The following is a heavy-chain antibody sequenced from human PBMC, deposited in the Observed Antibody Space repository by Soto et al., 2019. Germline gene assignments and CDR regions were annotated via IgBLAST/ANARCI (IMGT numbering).Heavy chain of an antibody. CDR1: GFPFSTYA. D-gene: IGHD3-9*01. CDR3: AKVAVQYFDWLSGCIDS. V-gene: IGHV3-30*18. J-gene: IGHJ4*02. CDR2: VSYDGRQK. Sequence: QVQLVESGGGVVQPGRSLRLSCAASGFPFSTYAMHWVRQAPGKGLEWVAVVSYDGRQKYHGDSVKGRFSISRDNSKNTLYLQMNGLRVEDSAIYYCAKVAVQYFDWLSGCIDSWGQGTLVTVSS.